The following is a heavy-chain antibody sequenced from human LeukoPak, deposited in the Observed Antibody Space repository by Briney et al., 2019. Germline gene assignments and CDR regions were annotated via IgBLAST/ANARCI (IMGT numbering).Heavy chain of an antibody. J-gene: IGHJ4*02. CDR1: GFTFSSYA. CDR3: ARVGYSYGLDH. D-gene: IGHD5-18*01. V-gene: IGHV4-59*01. CDR2: ISYSGNT. Sequence: GSLRLSCAASGFTFSSYAMSWIRQPPGKGLEWIGYISYSGNTNYNPSLKSRVTISVDTSKNHFSLKLSSVTAADTAVYYCARVGYSYGLDHWGQGTLVTVSS.